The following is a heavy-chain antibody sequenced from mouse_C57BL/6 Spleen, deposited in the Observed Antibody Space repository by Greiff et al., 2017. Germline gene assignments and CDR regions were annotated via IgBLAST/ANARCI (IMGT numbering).Heavy chain of an antibody. CDR2: INPSNGGT. V-gene: IGHV1-53*01. D-gene: IGHD2-4*01. CDR3: AREGDYEDFDY. CDR1: GYTFTSYW. J-gene: IGHJ2*01. Sequence: QVQLQQPGTELVKPGASVKLSCKASGYTFTSYWMHWVKQRPGQGLEWIGNINPSNGGTNFNEKFKSKATLTVDKSSRTANMQLSSLTSEDSAVYYCAREGDYEDFDYWGQGTTLTVSS.